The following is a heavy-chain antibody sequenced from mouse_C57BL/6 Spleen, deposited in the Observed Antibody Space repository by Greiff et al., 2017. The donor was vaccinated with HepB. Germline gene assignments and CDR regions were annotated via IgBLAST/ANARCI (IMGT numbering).Heavy chain of an antibody. CDR2: IDPSDSYT. D-gene: IGHD2-4*01. V-gene: IGHV1-69*01. J-gene: IGHJ3*01. CDR3: ARPLFYDYDGGAWFAY. Sequence: QVQLQQPGAELVMPGASVKLSCKASGYTFTSYWMHWVKQRPGQGLEWIGEIDPSDSYTKYNQKFKGKSTLTVDKSSSTAYMQLSSLTSEDSAVYYCARPLFYDYDGGAWFAYWGQGTLVTVSA. CDR1: GYTFTSYW.